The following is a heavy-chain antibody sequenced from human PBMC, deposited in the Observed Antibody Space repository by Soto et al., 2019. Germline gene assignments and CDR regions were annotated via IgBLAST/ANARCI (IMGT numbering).Heavy chain of an antibody. D-gene: IGHD3-3*01. J-gene: IGHJ4*02. V-gene: IGHV1-2*02. Sequence: QVQLVQSGAEVKKPGASVKVSCKASGYTFTGYYMHWVRQAPGQGLEWMGWINPNSGGTNYAQKFQGRVTMTRDTSISTAYMELSRLRSDDTAVYYCAREVFGVGYSYDFWSGYHPAYFDYWGQGTLVTVSS. CDR2: INPNSGGT. CDR3: AREVFGVGYSYDFWSGYHPAYFDY. CDR1: GYTFTGYY.